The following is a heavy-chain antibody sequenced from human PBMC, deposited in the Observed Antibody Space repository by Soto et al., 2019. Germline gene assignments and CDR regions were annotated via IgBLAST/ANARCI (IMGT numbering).Heavy chain of an antibody. J-gene: IGHJ5*02. CDR2: IYYSGST. Sequence: SETLSLTCTVSGGSISSYYWSWIRQPPGKGLEWIGYIYYSGSTNYNPSLKSRVTISVDTSKNQFSLKLSSVTAADTAVYYCARGRYSGSYNWFDPWGQGTLVTVSS. V-gene: IGHV4-59*01. CDR1: GGSISSYY. CDR3: ARGRYSGSYNWFDP. D-gene: IGHD1-26*01.